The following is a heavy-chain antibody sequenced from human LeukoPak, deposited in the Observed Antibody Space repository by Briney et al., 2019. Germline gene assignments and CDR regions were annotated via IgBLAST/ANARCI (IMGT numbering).Heavy chain of an antibody. CDR3: ARDSSGYDFWSGYYTWPKGDAFDI. Sequence: GGSLRLSCAASGFTFSSYSMNWVRQAPGKGLEWVSYISSSSSTIYYADSVKGRFTFSRDNAKNSLYLQMNSLRAEDPAVYYCARDSSGYDFWSGYYTWPKGDAFDIWGKGKMVTVSS. V-gene: IGHV3-48*01. D-gene: IGHD3-3*01. J-gene: IGHJ3*02. CDR1: GFTFSSYS. CDR2: ISSSSSTI.